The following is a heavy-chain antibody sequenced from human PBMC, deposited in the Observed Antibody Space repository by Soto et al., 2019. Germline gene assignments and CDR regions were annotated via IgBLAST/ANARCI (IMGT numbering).Heavy chain of an antibody. CDR1: GYTFTSYG. D-gene: IGHD3-22*01. J-gene: IGHJ4*02. Sequence: ASVKVSCKASGYTFTSYGISWVRQAPGQGLEWMGWISAYNGNTNYAQKLQGRVTMTTDTSTSTAYMELRSLRSDDTAVYYCARDSDYYGSSGYYDYWGQGTLVTVSS. V-gene: IGHV1-18*01. CDR3: ARDSDYYGSSGYYDY. CDR2: ISAYNGNT.